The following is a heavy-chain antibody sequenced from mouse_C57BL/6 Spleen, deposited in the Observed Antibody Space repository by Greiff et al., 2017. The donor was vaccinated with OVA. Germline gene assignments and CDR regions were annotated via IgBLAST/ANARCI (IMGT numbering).Heavy chain of an antibody. CDR3: ARSERGGVLAIDY. Sequence: VQLKESGPELVKPGDSVKISCKASGYSFTGYFMTWVMQSPGKSLEWIGRINPYNGDTFYNQKFKGKATLTVDKSSSTAHMELRSLTFEDSAVYYCARSERGGVLAIDYWGQGTTLTVSS. D-gene: IGHD1-1*01. V-gene: IGHV1-20*01. CDR1: GYSFTGYF. J-gene: IGHJ2*01. CDR2: INPYNGDT.